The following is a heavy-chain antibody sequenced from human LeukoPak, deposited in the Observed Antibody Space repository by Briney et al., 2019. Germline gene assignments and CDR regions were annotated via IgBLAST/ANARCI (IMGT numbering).Heavy chain of an antibody. CDR2: MNWNSGTI. V-gene: IGHV3-9*01. CDR1: GFTFDDYA. D-gene: IGHD3-22*01. J-gene: IGHJ4*02. CDR3: AKDLFSSGYYSTVDY. Sequence: GGSLRLSCAASGFTFDDYAMHLVRQAPGKGLEWVSGMNWNSGTINYADSVKGRFTISRDNAKNSLYLQMNSLRPEDTAFYYCAKDLFSSGYYSTVDYWGQGTLVTVSS.